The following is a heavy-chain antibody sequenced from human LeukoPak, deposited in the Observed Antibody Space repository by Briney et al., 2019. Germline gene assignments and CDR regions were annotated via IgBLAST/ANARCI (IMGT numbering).Heavy chain of an antibody. CDR2: ISYDGSNK. CDR1: GFTFSSYS. CDR3: ARENRDYDILTGYYKRGRFLDY. Sequence: GGSLRLSCAASGFTFSSYSMNWVRQAPGKGLEWVAVISYDGSNKYYADSVKGRFTISRDNSKNTLYLQMNSLRAEDTAVYYCARENRDYDILTGYYKRGRFLDYWGQGTLVTVSS. J-gene: IGHJ4*02. V-gene: IGHV3-30*03. D-gene: IGHD3-9*01.